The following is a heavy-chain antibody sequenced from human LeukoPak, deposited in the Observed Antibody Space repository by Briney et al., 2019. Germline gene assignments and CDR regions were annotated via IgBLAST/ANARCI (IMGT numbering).Heavy chain of an antibody. V-gene: IGHV4-39*01. J-gene: IGHJ4*02. CDR3: ARQTGSGLFILP. CDR1: GGSISSSIHY. Sequence: PSETLSLTCTVSGGSISSSIHYWGWIRQPPGKGLEWIGSIYYSGSTYYNASLKSQVSISIDTSKNQFSLRLTSVTAADTAVYYCARQTGSGLFILPGGQGTLVTVSS. D-gene: IGHD3/OR15-3a*01. CDR2: IYYSGST.